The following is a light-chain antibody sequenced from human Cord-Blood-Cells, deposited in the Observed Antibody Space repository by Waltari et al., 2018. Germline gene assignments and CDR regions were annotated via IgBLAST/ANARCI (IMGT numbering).Light chain of an antibody. CDR2: EVS. V-gene: IGLV2-8*01. CDR3: SSYAGSNNYV. Sequence: QSALTQPPSASGSPGQSVTISCTGTSRDLGGYNYVPWYQQHPGKAPKLMIYEVSKRPSGVPDRFSGSKSGNTASLTVSGLQAEDEADYYCSSYAGSNNYVFGTGTKVTVL. CDR1: SRDLGGYNY. J-gene: IGLJ1*01.